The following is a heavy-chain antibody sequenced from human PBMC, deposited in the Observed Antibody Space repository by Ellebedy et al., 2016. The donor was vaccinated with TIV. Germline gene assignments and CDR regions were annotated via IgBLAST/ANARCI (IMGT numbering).Heavy chain of an antibody. V-gene: IGHV4-31*03. J-gene: IGHJ4*02. Sequence: MPSETLSLTCTVPGGSISSGGYYWSWIRQHPGKGLEWLGHIYYSGSTSYNPSLKSRVTISADMSKNQFSLKLSSVTAADTAVYYCAGGGRGFLLDYWGQGTLVTVSS. D-gene: IGHD2-15*01. CDR1: GGSISSGGYY. CDR3: AGGGRGFLLDY. CDR2: IYYSGST.